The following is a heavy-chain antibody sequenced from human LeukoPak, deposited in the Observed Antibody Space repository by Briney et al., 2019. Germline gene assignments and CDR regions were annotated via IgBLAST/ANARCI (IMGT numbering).Heavy chain of an antibody. V-gene: IGHV4-59*11. CDR1: GGSISSHY. CDR2: IYYSGST. D-gene: IGHD6-13*01. Sequence: SETLSLTCTVSGGSISSHYWSWIRQPPGKGLEWIGYIYYSGSTNYNPSLKSRVTISVDTSKNQFSLKLSSVTAADTAVYYCARKYSGSWYLDVDSYFDYWGRGTLVTVSS. CDR3: ARKYSGSWYLDVDSYFDY. J-gene: IGHJ4*02.